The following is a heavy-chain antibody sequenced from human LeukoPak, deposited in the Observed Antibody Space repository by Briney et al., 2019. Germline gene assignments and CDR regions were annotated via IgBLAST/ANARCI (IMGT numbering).Heavy chain of an antibody. J-gene: IGHJ4*02. V-gene: IGHV3-48*04. CDR2: ISSSSRTI. D-gene: IGHD6-19*01. CDR1: GFTFSSYS. Sequence: GGSLRLSCAASGFTFSSYSMNWVRQAPGKGLEWVSYISSSSRTIYYADSVKGRITISRDNAKNSLYLQMNSLRAEDTAVYYCARGSPSGYSSGWYPYWGQGTLVTVSS. CDR3: ARGSPSGYSSGWYPY.